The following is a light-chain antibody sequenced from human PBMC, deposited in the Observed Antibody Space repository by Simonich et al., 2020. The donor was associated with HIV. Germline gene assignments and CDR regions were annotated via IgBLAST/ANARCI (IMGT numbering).Light chain of an antibody. CDR1: KSLVHSDGNTY. J-gene: IGKJ1*01. CDR3: MQGTLWWT. Sequence: DIVMTQSPLSLPVTLGQPASISCRSSKSLVHSDGNTYLNWYHKRPGQSPRRLIYKVSNRDSGVPDRFSGSGSDTDFTLKISRVEAEDVGIYYCMQGTLWWTFGQGTKVEIK. CDR2: KVS. V-gene: IGKV2-30*02.